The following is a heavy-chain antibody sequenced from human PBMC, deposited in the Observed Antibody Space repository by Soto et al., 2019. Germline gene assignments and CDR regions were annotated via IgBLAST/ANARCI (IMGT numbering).Heavy chain of an antibody. CDR3: ARALWFGEFYYYGMDV. CDR2: INPSGGST. Sequence: GASVKVSCKASGYTFTSYYMHWVRKAPGQGLEWMGIINPSGGSTSYAQKFQGRVTMTRDTSTSTVYMELSSLRSEDTAVYYCARALWFGEFYYYGMDVWGQGTTVTVSS. CDR1: GYTFTSYY. V-gene: IGHV1-46*01. J-gene: IGHJ6*02. D-gene: IGHD3-10*01.